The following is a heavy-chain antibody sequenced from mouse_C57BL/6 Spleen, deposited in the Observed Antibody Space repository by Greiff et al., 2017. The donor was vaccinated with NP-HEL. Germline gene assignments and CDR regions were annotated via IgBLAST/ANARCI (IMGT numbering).Heavy chain of an antibody. CDR1: GFNIKDYY. CDR2: IDPEDGDT. CDR3: TTRYGSSYGYYAMDY. Sequence: EVKLVESGAELVRPGASVKLSCTASGFNIKDYYMHWVKQRPEQGLEWIGRIDPEDGDTEYAPKFQGKATMTADTSSNTAYLQLSSLTSEDTAVYYCTTRYGSSYGYYAMDYWGQGTSVTVSS. D-gene: IGHD1-1*01. J-gene: IGHJ4*01. V-gene: IGHV14-1*01.